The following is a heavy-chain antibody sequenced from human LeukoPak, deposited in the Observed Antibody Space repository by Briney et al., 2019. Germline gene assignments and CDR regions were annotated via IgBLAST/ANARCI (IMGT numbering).Heavy chain of an antibody. CDR3: ARDLKITILGVLPWDYFDY. J-gene: IGHJ4*02. Sequence: ASVKVSCKASGYTFTNYGLRWVRQAPGQGLEWVGWISAYSGNIKYAQKFQGRVTMTTDTSTRTAYMELRSLTADDTALYYCARDLKITILGVLPWDYFDYWGQGTLVTVSS. CDR2: ISAYSGNI. V-gene: IGHV1-18*01. CDR1: GYTFTNYG. D-gene: IGHD3-3*01.